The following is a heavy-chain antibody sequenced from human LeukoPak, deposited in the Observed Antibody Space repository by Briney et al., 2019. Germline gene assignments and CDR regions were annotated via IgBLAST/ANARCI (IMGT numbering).Heavy chain of an antibody. J-gene: IGHJ4*02. Sequence: GVSLRHSCAASGFTFTNAWMNRVRQAPGKGLEWVGRIKSKADGGTIDYAAPVKGRFTFSRDDSKNMLYLQMNSLKSEDTAVYYCSTLTSRGLSDSWGQGTLVTVSS. D-gene: IGHD1-20*01. CDR3: STLTSRGLSDS. V-gene: IGHV3-15*07. CDR2: IKSKADGGTI. CDR1: GFTFTNAW.